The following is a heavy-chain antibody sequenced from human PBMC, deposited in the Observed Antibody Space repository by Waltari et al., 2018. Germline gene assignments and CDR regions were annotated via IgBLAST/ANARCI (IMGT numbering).Heavy chain of an antibody. CDR2: IYYSGST. CDR3: AILLRDYYDSSGWV. CDR1: GGSISSSSYY. D-gene: IGHD3-22*01. J-gene: IGHJ6*04. V-gene: IGHV4-39*01. Sequence: QLQLQESGPGLVKPSETLSLTCTVSGGSISSSSYYWGWIRQPPGKGLEWIGSIYYSGSTYYNPSLKSRVTISVDTSKNQFSLKLSSVTAADTAVYYCAILLRDYYDSSGWVWGKGTTVTVSS.